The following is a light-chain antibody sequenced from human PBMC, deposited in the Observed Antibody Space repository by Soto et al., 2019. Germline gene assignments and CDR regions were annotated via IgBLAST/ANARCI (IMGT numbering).Light chain of an antibody. V-gene: IGLV2-23*02. CDR2: EVS. J-gene: IGLJ2*01. Sequence: QSALTQPASVSGSPGQSITISCTGTSSDVGSYDLVSWYQHHPGKAPKVMIYEVSKRPSGLSNRFSASKSGNTASLTISGRQAEDEADYYCSAYAGSTTYVVFGGGTKVTVL. CDR1: SSDVGSYDL. CDR3: SAYAGSTTYVV.